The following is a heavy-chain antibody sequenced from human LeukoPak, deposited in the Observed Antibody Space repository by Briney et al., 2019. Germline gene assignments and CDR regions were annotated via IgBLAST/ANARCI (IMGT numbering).Heavy chain of an antibody. CDR1: GYTFSNYA. V-gene: IGHV1-18*01. J-gene: IGHJ4*02. CDR2: ISTYNGNT. CDR3: ARGFPPRRSYDSRGYYSYYFDY. D-gene: IGHD3-22*01. Sequence: ASVKVSCKASGYTFSNYAINWVRQAPGQGLEWMGWISTYNGNTNYAQKLQGRVTMTTDTSTSTAYMELRSLRSDDTAVYYCARGFPPRRSYDSRGYYSYYFDYWGQGTLVTVSS.